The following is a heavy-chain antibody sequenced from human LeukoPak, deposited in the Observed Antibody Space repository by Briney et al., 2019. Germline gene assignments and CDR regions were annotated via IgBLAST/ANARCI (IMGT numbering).Heavy chain of an antibody. CDR1: GGSISSYY. CDR3: ARVFTHAGTLRYFYYAMDV. Sequence: PSETLSLTCTVSGGSISSYYWSWIRQPPGKGLQRIGYIYYTGSTNYNPPLKSRVTISVDTSKNQFSLKLSSVTAADTAVYYCARVFTHAGTLRYFYYAMDVWGQGTTATVSS. J-gene: IGHJ6*02. CDR2: IYYTGST. V-gene: IGHV4-59*01. D-gene: IGHD6-13*01.